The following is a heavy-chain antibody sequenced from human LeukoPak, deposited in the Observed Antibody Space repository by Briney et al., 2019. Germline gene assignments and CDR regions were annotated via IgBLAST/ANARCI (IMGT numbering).Heavy chain of an antibody. CDR1: GFTFSSYA. Sequence: PGGSLRLSCAASGFTFSSYAMSWVRQAPGKGLEWVSAISGSGGSTYYADSVKGRFTISRDNSKNTLYLQMNSLRAEDTAVYYCAKAPKVRYSYDYDSSGWYFQHWGQGTLVTVSS. V-gene: IGHV3-23*01. CDR3: AKAPKVRYSYDYDSSGWYFQH. J-gene: IGHJ1*01. CDR2: ISGSGGST. D-gene: IGHD3-22*01.